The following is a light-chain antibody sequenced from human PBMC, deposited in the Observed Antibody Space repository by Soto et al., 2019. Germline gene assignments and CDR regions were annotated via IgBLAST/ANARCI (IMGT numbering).Light chain of an antibody. V-gene: IGLV2-23*01. CDR1: SSDVGNYNL. J-gene: IGLJ3*02. CDR2: EGT. Sequence: QSALTQPASVSGSPGQSITISCTGTSSDVGNYNLVSWYQQHPGEAPKLMIYEGTKRPSGVSNRFSGSKFGNTASLTISGRQAEGEVDYYCCLYAGESTWVFGGGTKLTVL. CDR3: CLYAGESTWV.